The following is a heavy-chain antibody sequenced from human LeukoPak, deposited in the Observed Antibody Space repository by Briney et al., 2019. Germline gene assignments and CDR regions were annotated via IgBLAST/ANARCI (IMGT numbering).Heavy chain of an antibody. CDR1: GFTFSNYG. J-gene: IGHJ4*02. D-gene: IGHD3-16*01. CDR3: AKVPLGITFGGDPN. V-gene: IGHV3-23*01. CDR2: ISGSGAST. Sequence: GGSLRLSCAASGFTFSNYGMSWVRQAPGKGLEWVSAISGSGASTYYADSVKGRFTISRDNSKNTLYLQMNSLRVEDTAVYYCAKVPLGITFGGDPNWGQGTLVTVSS.